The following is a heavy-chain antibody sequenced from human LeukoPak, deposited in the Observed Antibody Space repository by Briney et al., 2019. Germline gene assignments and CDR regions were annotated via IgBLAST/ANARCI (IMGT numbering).Heavy chain of an antibody. V-gene: IGHV4-34*01. CDR3: AREGSRRDAFDI. CDR2: INHSGST. CDR1: GGSFSGYY. J-gene: IGHJ3*02. Sequence: SETLSLTCAVYGGSFSGYYWSWIRQPPGKGLEWIGEINHSGSTNYNPSLKSRVTMSVDTSKNQFSLKLSSVTAADTAVYYCAREGSRRDAFDIWGQGTMVTVSS.